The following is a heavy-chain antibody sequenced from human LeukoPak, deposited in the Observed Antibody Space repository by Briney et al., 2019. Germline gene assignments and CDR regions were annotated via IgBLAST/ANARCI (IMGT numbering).Heavy chain of an antibody. CDR3: ARRNAMDV. CDR1: GFTFSNYW. CDR2: INRDGSER. Sequence: GGSLRLSCAASGFTFSNYWMTWFRQAPGKGLEWVANINRDGSERYYVDSVKGRFTISRDDAESSLYLQMNSLRAEDTAVYYCARRNAMDVWGQGTTVIVFS. J-gene: IGHJ6*02. V-gene: IGHV3-7*03.